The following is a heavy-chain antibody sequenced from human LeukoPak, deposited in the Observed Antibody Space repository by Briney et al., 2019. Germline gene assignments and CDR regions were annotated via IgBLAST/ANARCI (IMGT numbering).Heavy chain of an antibody. CDR3: ARALPDYYDGSGYYDY. Sequence: GGSLRFSCVASGFTFDDYGMHWVRQAPGKGLEWVAVIWYDGSNEYYADSVEGRFTISRDNSKNTLYLQMNSLRPEDTAVYYCARALPDYYDGSGYYDYWGQGTLVTVSS. CDR1: GFTFDDYG. D-gene: IGHD3-22*01. CDR2: IWYDGSNE. J-gene: IGHJ4*02. V-gene: IGHV3-33*08.